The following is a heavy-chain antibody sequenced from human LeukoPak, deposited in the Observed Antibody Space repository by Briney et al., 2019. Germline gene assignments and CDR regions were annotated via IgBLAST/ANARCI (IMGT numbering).Heavy chain of an antibody. Sequence: GESLKISCKGSGYSFTSYWIGWVRPMPGKGLEWMGIIYPGDSDTRYSPSFQGQVTISADKSISTAYLQWSSLKASDTAMYYCARQVYYDSSGYSSILNWFDPWGQGTLVTVSS. V-gene: IGHV5-51*01. CDR2: IYPGDSDT. D-gene: IGHD3-22*01. CDR3: ARQVYYDSSGYSSILNWFDP. J-gene: IGHJ5*02. CDR1: GYSFTSYW.